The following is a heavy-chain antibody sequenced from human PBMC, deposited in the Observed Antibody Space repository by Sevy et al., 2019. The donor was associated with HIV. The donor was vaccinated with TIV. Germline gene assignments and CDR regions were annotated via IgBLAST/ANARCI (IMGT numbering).Heavy chain of an antibody. CDR1: GFTFSSYA. CDR3: AKDGYKPSVGDENYYYYYMDV. D-gene: IGHD1-20*01. Sequence: GGSLRLSCAASGFTFSSYAMSWVRQAPGKGLEWVSAISGSGGSTYYADSVKGRFTISRDNSKNTLYLQMNSLRVEDTAVYYCAKDGYKPSVGDENYYYYYMDVWGKGTTVTVSS. CDR2: ISGSGGST. J-gene: IGHJ6*03. V-gene: IGHV3-23*01.